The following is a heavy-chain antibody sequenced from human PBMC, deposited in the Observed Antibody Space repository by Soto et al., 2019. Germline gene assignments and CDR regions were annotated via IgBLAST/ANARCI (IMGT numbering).Heavy chain of an antibody. CDR1: GFTFSNYG. Sequence: QVQLVESGGGVVQPGRSLRLSCAASGFTFSNYGMHWVRQAPGKGLEWVGVIWYDGSNKYYADSVKGRFTISRDNSKNTLYLQMNSLRAEGTAVYYCARNMVRGVKADHAFDIWGQGTIVHVSS. CDR2: IWYDGSNK. CDR3: ARNMVRGVKADHAFDI. V-gene: IGHV3-33*01. D-gene: IGHD3-10*01. J-gene: IGHJ3*02.